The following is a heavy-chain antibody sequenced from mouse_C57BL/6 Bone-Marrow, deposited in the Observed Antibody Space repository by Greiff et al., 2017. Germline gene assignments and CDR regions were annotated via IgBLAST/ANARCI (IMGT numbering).Heavy chain of an antibody. CDR1: GYTFTSYW. V-gene: IGHV1-55*01. CDR2: IYPGSGST. Sequence: VKLQQPGAELVKPGASVKMSCKASGYTFTSYWITWVKQRPGQGLEWIGDIYPGSGSTNYNEKFKSKATLTVDTSSSTAYMQLSSLTSEDAAVYYCASSTFITTIVGDYWGQGTTLTVSS. J-gene: IGHJ2*01. D-gene: IGHD1-1*01. CDR3: ASSTFITTIVGDY.